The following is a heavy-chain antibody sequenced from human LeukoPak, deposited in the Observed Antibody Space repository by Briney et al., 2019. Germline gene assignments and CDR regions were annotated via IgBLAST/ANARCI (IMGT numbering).Heavy chain of an antibody. D-gene: IGHD5-18*01. Sequence: GGSLRLSCAASGFTFSSYSMTWVRQAPGKGLEWVSSISSSSYIYYADSVKGRFTISRDNAKNSLYLQMNSLRAEDTAVYYCARDDSDTAMVLLNYWGQGTLVTVSS. J-gene: IGHJ4*02. CDR1: GFTFSSYS. CDR3: ARDDSDTAMVLLNY. V-gene: IGHV3-21*01. CDR2: ISSSSYI.